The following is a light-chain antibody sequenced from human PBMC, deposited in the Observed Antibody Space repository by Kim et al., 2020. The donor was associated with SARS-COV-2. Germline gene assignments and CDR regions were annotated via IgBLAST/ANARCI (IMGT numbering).Light chain of an antibody. Sequence: VAWGQTVRSTCQGDSLRSYYATWYQQKQGQAPILVIYGKNNRPSGIPDRFSGSSSGNTASLTITGTQAGDEADYYCNSRDSNNNVLFGGGTQLTVL. V-gene: IGLV3-19*01. J-gene: IGLJ2*01. CDR2: GKN. CDR1: SLRSYY. CDR3: NSRDSNNNVL.